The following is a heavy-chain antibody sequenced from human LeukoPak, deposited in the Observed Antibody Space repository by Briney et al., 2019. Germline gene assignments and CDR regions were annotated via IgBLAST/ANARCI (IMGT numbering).Heavy chain of an antibody. CDR1: GGSFIGYS. CDR2: IHHSGTT. V-gene: IGHV4-34*01. CDR3: ARAVRGVIIAVHRRTFDY. J-gene: IGHJ4*02. Sequence: SETLSLTCAVSGGSFIGYSWSWIRQTPGKGLEWIGEIHHSGTTNYNPSLKSRVTISVDTSKNQFSLKLSSVTAADTAVYYCARAVRGVIIAVHRRTFDYWGQGTLVTVSS. D-gene: IGHD3-10*01.